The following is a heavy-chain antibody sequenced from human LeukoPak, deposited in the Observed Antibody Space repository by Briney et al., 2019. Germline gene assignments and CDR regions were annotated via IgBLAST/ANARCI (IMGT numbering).Heavy chain of an antibody. Sequence: PGGSLRLSCAASGFTFSSYAMHWVRQAPGKGLEWVAVISYDGSNKYYADSVKGRFTISRDPSKNTLYLQMDSLRVDDTAVYYCAKGPSDRAIDYWGQGTLVTVSS. CDR2: ISYDGSNK. D-gene: IGHD1-26*01. CDR1: GFTFSSYA. J-gene: IGHJ4*02. V-gene: IGHV3-30-3*01. CDR3: AKGPSDRAIDY.